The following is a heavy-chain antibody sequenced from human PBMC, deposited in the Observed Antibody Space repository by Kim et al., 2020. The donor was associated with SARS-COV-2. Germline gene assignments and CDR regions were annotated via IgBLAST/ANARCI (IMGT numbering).Heavy chain of an antibody. V-gene: IGHV3-11*03. Sequence: SVKGRFTISRDNAMNSLYLQMNSLRADDTAVYYCARITWDSGLTTNWFDPWGQGTLVTVSS. CDR3: ARITWDSGLTTNWFDP. J-gene: IGHJ5*02. D-gene: IGHD1-1*01.